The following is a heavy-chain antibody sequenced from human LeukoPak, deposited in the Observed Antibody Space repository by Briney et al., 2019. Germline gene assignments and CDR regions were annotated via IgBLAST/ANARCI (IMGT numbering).Heavy chain of an antibody. CDR2: IIPIFGTA. CDR1: GGTFSSYA. D-gene: IGHD5-18*01. J-gene: IGHJ6*03. CDR3: ARGEQLLLISDYYMDV. V-gene: IGHV1-69*01. Sequence: GSSVKVSCKASGGTFSSYAISWVRQAPGQGLEWMGGIIPIFGTANYAQKFQGRVTITADESTSTAYMELSSLRSEDTAVYYCARGEQLLLISDYYMDVWGKGTTVTVSS.